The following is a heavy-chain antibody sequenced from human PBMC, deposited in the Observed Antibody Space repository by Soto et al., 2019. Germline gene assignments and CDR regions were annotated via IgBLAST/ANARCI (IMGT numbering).Heavy chain of an antibody. CDR2: ISRISTGI. V-gene: IGHV3-48*02. Sequence: EVQLVESGGGLVQPGGSLRLSCAASGFTFSLYSMSWVRQAPGKGLEWVSYISRISTGIHYADSVTGRFSIARDDATNSMHLQLNSLSDGDNAVYYCARAVTWGLDVWGQGTTVSISS. CDR1: GFTFSLYS. CDR3: ARAVTWGLDV. D-gene: IGHD3-10*01. J-gene: IGHJ6*02.